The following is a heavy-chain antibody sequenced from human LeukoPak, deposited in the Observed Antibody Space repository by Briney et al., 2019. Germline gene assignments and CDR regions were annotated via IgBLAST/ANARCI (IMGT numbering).Heavy chain of an antibody. CDR1: GGSISSSSYY. CDR2: IYYSGST. Sequence: SETLSLTCTVSGGSISSSSYYWGWIRQPPGKGLEWIGSIYYSGSTYYNPSLKSRVTISVDTSKNQFSLKLSSVTAADTAVYYCARLRDRFKVFDPWGQGTLVTVSS. D-gene: IGHD3-16*01. V-gene: IGHV4-39*01. J-gene: IGHJ5*02. CDR3: ARLRDRFKVFDP.